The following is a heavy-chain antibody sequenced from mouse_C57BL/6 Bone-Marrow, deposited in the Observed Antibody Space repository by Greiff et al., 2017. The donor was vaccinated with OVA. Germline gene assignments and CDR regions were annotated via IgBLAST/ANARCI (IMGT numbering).Heavy chain of an antibody. D-gene: IGHD3-2*02. CDR2: IYPGDGDT. Sequence: QVQLQQSGPELVKPGASVKISCKASGYAFSSSWMNWVKQRPGKGLEWIGRIYPGDGDTNYNGKFKGKATLTADKSSSTAYMQLSSLTSEDSAVYFCAGQLRLRYFDYWGQGTTLTVSS. CDR3: AGQLRLRYFDY. V-gene: IGHV1-82*01. J-gene: IGHJ2*01. CDR1: GYAFSSSW.